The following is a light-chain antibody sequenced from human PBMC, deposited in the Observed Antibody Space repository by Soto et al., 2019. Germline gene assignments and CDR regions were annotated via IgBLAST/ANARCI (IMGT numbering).Light chain of an antibody. V-gene: IGKV3-11*01. CDR3: QQRKLPSYP. J-gene: IGKJ2*01. CDR1: RSVSRY. Sequence: EIVLTESPGHLSLFPGARATISFRASRSVSRYLAWYQKKPGQAPRLLIYDASNRDTGIPDRFSGSGSGTDFTLTITSLEPEDFAVYYCQQRKLPSYPVGQGTKLEIK. CDR2: DAS.